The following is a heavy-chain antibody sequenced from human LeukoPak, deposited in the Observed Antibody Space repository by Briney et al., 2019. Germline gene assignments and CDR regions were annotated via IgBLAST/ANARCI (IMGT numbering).Heavy chain of an antibody. J-gene: IGHJ3*02. CDR2: IYPDDSDT. CDR1: GYSFTSYW. V-gene: IGHV5-51*01. D-gene: IGHD3-16*01. Sequence: GESLKISCKGSGYSFTSYWIGWVRQMPGKGLEWMGIIYPDDSDTRYSPSFQGQVTMSADKSINTAYLQWRSLKASDTAMYYCATYFAGAETFDIWGQGTMVTVSS. CDR3: ATYFAGAETFDI.